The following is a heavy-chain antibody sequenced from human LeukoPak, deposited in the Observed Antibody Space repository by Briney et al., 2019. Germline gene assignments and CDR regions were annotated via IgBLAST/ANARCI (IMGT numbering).Heavy chain of an antibody. D-gene: IGHD3-3*01. J-gene: IGHJ6*03. CDR2: ISSSSSTI. V-gene: IGHV3-48*01. Sequence: HSGGSLRLSCAASGFTFSSYSMNWVRQAPGKGLEWVSYISSSSSTIYYADSVKGRFTISRDNAKNSLYLQMNSLRAEDTAVYYCARVGYDFPRTYYMDVWGKGTTVTVSS. CDR1: GFTFSSYS. CDR3: ARVGYDFPRTYYMDV.